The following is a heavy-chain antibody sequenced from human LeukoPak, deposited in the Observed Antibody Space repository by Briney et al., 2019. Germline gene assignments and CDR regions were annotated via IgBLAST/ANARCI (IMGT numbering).Heavy chain of an antibody. Sequence: SETLSLTCTVSGGSISGYYWSWIRQPPGKGLEWIGYIYYSGSTNYNPSLKSRVTISVDTSKNQFSLKLSSVTAADTAVYYCARLGPAAGTSFDYWGQGTLVTVSS. J-gene: IGHJ4*02. D-gene: IGHD6-13*01. CDR2: IYYSGST. V-gene: IGHV4-59*08. CDR1: GGSISGYY. CDR3: ARLGPAAGTSFDY.